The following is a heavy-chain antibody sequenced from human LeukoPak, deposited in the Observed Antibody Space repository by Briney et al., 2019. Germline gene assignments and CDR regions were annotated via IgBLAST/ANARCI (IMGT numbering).Heavy chain of an antibody. V-gene: IGHV3-21*01. Sequence: GGSLRLSCAASGFTFSSYSMNWVRQAPGKGLEWVSSISSSSSYIYHADSVKGRFTISRDNAKNSLYLQMNSLRAEDTAVYYCARAPLGYCSGGSCYDLDYWGQGTLVTVSS. CDR2: ISSSSSYI. CDR1: GFTFSSYS. D-gene: IGHD2-15*01. CDR3: ARAPLGYCSGGSCYDLDY. J-gene: IGHJ4*02.